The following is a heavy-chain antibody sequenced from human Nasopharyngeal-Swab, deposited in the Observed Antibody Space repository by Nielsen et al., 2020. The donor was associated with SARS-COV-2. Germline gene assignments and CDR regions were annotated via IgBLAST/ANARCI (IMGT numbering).Heavy chain of an antibody. V-gene: IGHV4-34*01. CDR1: GGSFSGYY. Sequence: SETLSLTCAVYGGSFSGYYWSWIRQPPGKGLEWIGEINHSGSTNYNPSLKSRVTISVDTSKNQFSLKLSSVTAADTAVYYCARARGAAAGTIDTYGMDVWGQGTTVTVSS. CDR2: INHSGST. D-gene: IGHD6-13*01. J-gene: IGHJ6*02. CDR3: ARARGAAAGTIDTYGMDV.